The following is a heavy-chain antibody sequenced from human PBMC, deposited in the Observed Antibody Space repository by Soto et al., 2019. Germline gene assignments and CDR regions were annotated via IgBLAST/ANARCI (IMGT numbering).Heavy chain of an antibody. V-gene: IGHV3-21*06. CDR2: ISSTTNYI. CDR1: GGTFTRYS. Sequence: AVLRLSCAASGGTFTRYSMNWVRQAPGKGLEWVSSISSTTNYIYYGDSMKGRFTISRDNAKNSLYLEMNSLRAEDTAVYYCARESEDLTSNFDYWGQGTLVTVSS. J-gene: IGHJ4*02. CDR3: ARESEDLTSNFDY.